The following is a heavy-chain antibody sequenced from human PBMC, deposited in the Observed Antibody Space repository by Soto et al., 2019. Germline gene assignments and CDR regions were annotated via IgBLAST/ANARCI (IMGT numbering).Heavy chain of an antibody. D-gene: IGHD1-7*01. CDR3: ARDYADRPGRLTGTTFASGMDV. CDR1: GFTFSSYW. J-gene: IGHJ6*02. V-gene: IGHV3-74*01. CDR2: INSDGSST. Sequence: GGSLRLSCAASGFTFSSYWMHWVRQAPGKGLVWVSRINSDGSSTSYADSVKGRFTISRDNAKNTLYLQMNSLRAEDTAVYYCARDYADRPGRLTGTTFASGMDVWGQGTTVTVSS.